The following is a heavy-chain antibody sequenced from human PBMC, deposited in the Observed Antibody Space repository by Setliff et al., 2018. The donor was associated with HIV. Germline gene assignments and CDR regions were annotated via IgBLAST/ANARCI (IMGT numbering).Heavy chain of an antibody. J-gene: IGHJ4*02. Sequence: SETLSLTCTVSAASIRSHYWSWIRQSPGKGLEWIGNFYYTGSTDYNPSFKSRVTISLDKSNNQISLNLSSATAADTAVYYCARDQPQDYDSLTGYYTGRYFDYWGRGTLVTVSS. D-gene: IGHD3-9*01. CDR2: FYYTGST. V-gene: IGHV4-59*11. CDR3: ARDQPQDYDSLTGYYTGRYFDY. CDR1: AASIRSHY.